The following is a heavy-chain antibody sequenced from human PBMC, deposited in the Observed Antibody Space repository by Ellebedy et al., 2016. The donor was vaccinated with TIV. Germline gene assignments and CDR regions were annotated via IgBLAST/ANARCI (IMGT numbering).Heavy chain of an antibody. CDR3: ATDGSYGDYLSPTHAFEI. CDR1: AFSFSSYW. V-gene: IGHV3-7*01. J-gene: IGHJ3*02. D-gene: IGHD3-16*01. CDR2: IKQDGGET. Sequence: GESLKISCAASAFSFSSYWMTWVRQAPGKGLEWVANIKQDGGETYYGDSVKGRFTISRDNAKRTLDLQMNSLRAEDTAIYYCATDGSYGDYLSPTHAFEIWGQGTLVTVSP.